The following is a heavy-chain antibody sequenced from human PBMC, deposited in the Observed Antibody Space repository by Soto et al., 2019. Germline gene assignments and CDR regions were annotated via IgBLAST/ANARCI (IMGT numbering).Heavy chain of an antibody. J-gene: IGHJ4*02. Sequence: ESGGGVVQPGRSLRLSCAASGFTFSSYGMHWVRQAPGKGLEWVAVISYDGSNKYYADSVKGRFTISRDNSKNTLYLQMNSLRAEDTAVYYCAKGRGGDGYNYDYFDYWGQGTLVTVSS. CDR2: ISYDGSNK. CDR1: GFTFSSYG. CDR3: AKGRGGDGYNYDYFDY. V-gene: IGHV3-30*18. D-gene: IGHD5-12*01.